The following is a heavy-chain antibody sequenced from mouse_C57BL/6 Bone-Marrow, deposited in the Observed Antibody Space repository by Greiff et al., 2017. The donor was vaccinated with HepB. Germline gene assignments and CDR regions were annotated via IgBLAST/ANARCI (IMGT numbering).Heavy chain of an antibody. CDR2: INYDGSST. V-gene: IGHV5-16*01. Sequence: EVKLVESEGGLVQPGSSMKLSCTASGFTFRDYYMAWVRQVPEKGLEWVANINYDGSSTYYLDSLKSRFIISRDNAKNILYLQMSSLKSEDTATYYCARDWGGWYFDVWGTGTTVTVSS. J-gene: IGHJ1*03. CDR1: GFTFRDYY. CDR3: ARDWGGWYFDV.